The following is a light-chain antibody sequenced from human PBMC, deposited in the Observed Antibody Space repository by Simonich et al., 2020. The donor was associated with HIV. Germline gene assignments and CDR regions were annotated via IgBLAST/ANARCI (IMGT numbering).Light chain of an antibody. V-gene: IGKV1-12*01. CDR2: AAS. Sequence: DIQMTQSPSSVSASVGDRVTITCRASQGISSWLAWYQHKPGKAPKLLMYAASTLQSGVPSRFSGSGSGTKFTLTITSLQPEDFATYYCQQAIGFPRTFGQGTKVDIK. CDR3: QQAIGFPRT. J-gene: IGKJ1*01. CDR1: QGISSW.